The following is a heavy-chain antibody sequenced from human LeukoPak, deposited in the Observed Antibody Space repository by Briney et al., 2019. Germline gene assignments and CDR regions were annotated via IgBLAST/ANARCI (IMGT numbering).Heavy chain of an antibody. J-gene: IGHJ4*02. D-gene: IGHD2-15*01. CDR1: GFTFSNYA. CDR2: ISGSGGST. CDR3: ARQLGYCSDGDCYFDF. V-gene: IGHV3-23*01. Sequence: GGSLRLSCAASGFTFSNYAMSWVRQAPGRGLEWVSSISGSGGSTYSADSVTGRFTISRDNSKNTLHLQMNSLRAEDTAVYHCARQLGYCSDGDCYFDFWGQGTLVTVSS.